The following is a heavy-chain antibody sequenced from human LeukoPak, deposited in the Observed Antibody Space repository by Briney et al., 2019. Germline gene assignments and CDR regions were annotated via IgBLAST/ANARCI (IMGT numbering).Heavy chain of an antibody. J-gene: IGHJ4*02. Sequence: PSQTLSLTCTVSGGSISSGGYYWSWIRQHPGKGLEWIGYIYYSGSTYYNPSLKSRVTISVDTSKNQFSLKLSSVTAADTAVYYCARDWVAVAGTVYNDYWGQGTLVTVSS. CDR1: GGSISSGGYY. V-gene: IGHV4-31*03. D-gene: IGHD6-19*01. CDR3: ARDWVAVAGTVYNDY. CDR2: IYYSGST.